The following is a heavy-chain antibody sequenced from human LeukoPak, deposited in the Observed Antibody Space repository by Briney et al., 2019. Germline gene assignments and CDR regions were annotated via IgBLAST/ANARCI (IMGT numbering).Heavy chain of an antibody. J-gene: IGHJ4*02. CDR3: ARGLTMVRGVMSFGY. CDR1: GYTFTSYD. V-gene: IGHV1-8*01. D-gene: IGHD3-10*01. CDR2: MNPNSGNT. Sequence: GASVKVSCKASGYTFTSYDINWVRQATGQGLEWMGWMNPNSGNTGYAQKFQGRVTMTRNTSISTAYMELSSLRSEDTAVYYCARGLTMVRGVMSFGYWGQGTLVTVSS.